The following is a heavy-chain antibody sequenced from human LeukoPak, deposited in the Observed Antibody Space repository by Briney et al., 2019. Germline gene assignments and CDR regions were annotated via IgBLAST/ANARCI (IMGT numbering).Heavy chain of an antibody. CDR2: IYNGDNT. V-gene: IGHV3-53*01. J-gene: IGHJ4*02. Sequence: GGSLRLSCAASRFTVATNHMNWVRQAPGKGLEWVSVIYNGDNTAYADSVKGRFTISRDNAKNSLCLQMNRLRAEDTAVYYCARDESYSSDYWGQGTLVTVSS. CDR1: RFTVATNH. CDR3: ARDESYSSDY. D-gene: IGHD6-13*01.